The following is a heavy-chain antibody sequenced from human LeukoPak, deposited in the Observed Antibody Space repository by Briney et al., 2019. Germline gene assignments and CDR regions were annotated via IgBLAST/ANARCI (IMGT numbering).Heavy chain of an antibody. V-gene: IGHV4-34*01. J-gene: IGHJ3*02. CDR2: INHSGST. CDR1: GGSFSGYY. Sequence: SETLSLTCAVYGGSFSGYYWSWIRQPPGKGLEWIGEINHSGSTNYNPSLKSRVTISVDTSKNQFSLKLSSVTAADTAVYYCARLAVAGTVNAFDIWGQGTMVTVSS. D-gene: IGHD6-19*01. CDR3: ARLAVAGTVNAFDI.